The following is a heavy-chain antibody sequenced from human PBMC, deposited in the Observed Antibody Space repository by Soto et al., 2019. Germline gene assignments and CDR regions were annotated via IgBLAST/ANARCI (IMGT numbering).Heavy chain of an antibody. CDR1: GYSFTRYR. J-gene: IGHJ4*02. Sequence: GGSLKISCKGYGYSFTRYRIAWVRQMPGKGLECMGIIYPGDSDTRYSPSFQGQVTISADKSSAYLQWSSLEASDTAMYYCARWYSSGLYYLDYWGQGTLVTVSS. CDR3: ARWYSSGLYYLDY. V-gene: IGHV5-51*01. CDR2: IYPGDSDT. D-gene: IGHD6-19*01.